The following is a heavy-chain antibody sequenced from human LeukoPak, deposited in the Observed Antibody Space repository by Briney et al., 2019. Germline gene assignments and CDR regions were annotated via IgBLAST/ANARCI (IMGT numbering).Heavy chain of an antibody. CDR2: IYYSGST. D-gene: IGHD3-22*01. V-gene: IGHV4-39*07. CDR1: GGSISSSSYY. J-gene: IGHJ4*02. CDR3: ARVVPNYYDSSGYFDY. Sequence: SQTLSLTCTVSGGSISSSSYYWGWIRQPPGKGLEWTGSIYYSGSTYYNPSLKSRVTISVDTSKNQFSLKLSSVTAADTAVYYCARVVPNYYDSSGYFDYWGQGTLVTVSS.